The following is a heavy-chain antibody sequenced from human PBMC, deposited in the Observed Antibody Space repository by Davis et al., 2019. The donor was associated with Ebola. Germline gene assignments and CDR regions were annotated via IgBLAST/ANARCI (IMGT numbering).Heavy chain of an antibody. V-gene: IGHV4-34*01. J-gene: IGHJ6*02. D-gene: IGHD3-10*01. CDR1: GGSFSGYY. Sequence: SETLSLTCAVYGGSFSGYYWSWIRQPPGKGLEWIGEINHSGSTNYNPSLKSRVTISVDTSKNQFSLKLSSVTAADTAVYYCAGVGVGYYYGMDVWGQGTTVTVSS. CDR2: INHSGST. CDR3: AGVGVGYYYGMDV.